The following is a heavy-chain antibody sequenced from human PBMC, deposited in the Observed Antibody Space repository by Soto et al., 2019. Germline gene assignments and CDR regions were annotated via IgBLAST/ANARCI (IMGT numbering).Heavy chain of an antibody. CDR1: GFTFSSYW. CDR2: IKQDGSEK. CDR3: ARGYCSSTSCYTLYYFDY. D-gene: IGHD2-2*02. V-gene: IGHV3-7*01. J-gene: IGHJ4*02. Sequence: EVQLVESGGGLVQPGGSLRLSCAASGFTFSSYWMSWVRQAPGKGLEWVANIKQDGSEKYYVDSVKGRFTISRDNAKNSLYLQMNSLRAEDTAVYYCARGYCSSTSCYTLYYFDYWGQGTLVTFSS.